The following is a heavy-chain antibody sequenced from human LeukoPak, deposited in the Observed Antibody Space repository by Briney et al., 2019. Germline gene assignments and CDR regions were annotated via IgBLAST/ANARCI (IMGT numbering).Heavy chain of an antibody. V-gene: IGHV1-69*13. CDR2: VIPIFATA. J-gene: IGHJ4*02. CDR3: ARESGSFVFDY. Sequence: GASVKVSCKTSGGAFCNYAIDWVRQAPGQGLEWMGGVIPIFATANYAQNFQGRVTITADESTSTASMELSSLRSEDTAVYYCARESGSFVFDYWGQGTLVTVSS. CDR1: GGAFCNYA. D-gene: IGHD1-26*01.